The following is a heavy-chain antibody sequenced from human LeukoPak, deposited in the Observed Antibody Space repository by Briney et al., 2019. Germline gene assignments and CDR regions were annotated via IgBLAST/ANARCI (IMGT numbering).Heavy chain of an antibody. D-gene: IGHD2-2*01. V-gene: IGHV1-69*13. CDR1: GGTFSSYA. J-gene: IGHJ4*02. CDR2: ITPIFGTA. Sequence: GASVKVSCKASGGTFSSYAISWVRQAPGQGLEWMGGITPIFGTANYAQKFQGRVTITADESTSTAYMELSSLRSEDTAVYYCARDRGRYCSSTSCDPAFDYWGQGTLVTVSS. CDR3: ARDRGRYCSSTSCDPAFDY.